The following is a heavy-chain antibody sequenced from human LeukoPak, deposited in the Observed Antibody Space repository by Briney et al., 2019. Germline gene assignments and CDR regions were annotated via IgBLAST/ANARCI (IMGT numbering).Heavy chain of an antibody. Sequence: KPSETLSLTCAVYGGSFSGYYWSWIRQPPGKGLEWIGEINHSGSTNYNPSLKSRVTISVDTSKNQFSLKLSSVTAADTAVYYCASIVVGDVDAFDIWRQGTMVTVSS. CDR3: ASIVVGDVDAFDI. CDR2: INHSGST. CDR1: GGSFSGYY. J-gene: IGHJ3*02. V-gene: IGHV4-34*01. D-gene: IGHD2-21*01.